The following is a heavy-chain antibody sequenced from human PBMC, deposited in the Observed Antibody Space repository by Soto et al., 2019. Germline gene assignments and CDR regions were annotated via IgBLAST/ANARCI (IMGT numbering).Heavy chain of an antibody. CDR3: ACHSGNTYGPYDF. V-gene: IGHV4-4*02. CDR1: GGSISSGNW. Sequence: VQLQESGPGLVKPSGTLSLTCAVSGGSISSGNWWSWVRQSPGKGLEWIGEIFASGVTNHNPSLKSRVTISVDTSKNQFSLNLNSVTAADTAMYYCACHSGNTYGPYDFWGQGTLVTVSS. CDR2: IFASGVT. D-gene: IGHD5-18*01. J-gene: IGHJ4*02.